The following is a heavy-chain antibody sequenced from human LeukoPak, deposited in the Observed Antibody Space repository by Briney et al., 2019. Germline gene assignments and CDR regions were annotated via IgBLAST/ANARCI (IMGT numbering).Heavy chain of an antibody. D-gene: IGHD2-8*02. CDR2: ISGSGGST. Sequence: AISGSGGSTYYAASVKGRFTISRDNSKNTLYLQMNSLRAEDTAVYYCAITLVEPTVFDYWGQGTLVTVSS. CDR3: AITLVEPTVFDY. V-gene: IGHV3-23*01. J-gene: IGHJ4*02.